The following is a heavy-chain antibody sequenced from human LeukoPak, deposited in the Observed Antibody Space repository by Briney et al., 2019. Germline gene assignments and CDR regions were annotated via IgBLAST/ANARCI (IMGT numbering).Heavy chain of an antibody. Sequence: SETLSLTCNVSGCTLSSSCYYWVWMRQATGEGLEWIGSIYYSGSTYYSPSLRSQVTISEDTSKNQFFLKLRSVIAADTAVYYCARQPSLSYCSAGSCWFDLWGQGTLVTVSS. J-gene: IGHJ5*02. CDR1: GCTLSSSCYY. V-gene: IGHV4-39*01. CDR3: ARQPSLSYCSAGSCWFDL. CDR2: IYYSGST. D-gene: IGHD2-15*01.